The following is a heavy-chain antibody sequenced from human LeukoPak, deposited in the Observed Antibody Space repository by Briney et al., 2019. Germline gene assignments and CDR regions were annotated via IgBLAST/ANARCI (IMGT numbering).Heavy chain of an antibody. J-gene: IGHJ6*03. CDR1: GYTFTSYG. Sequence: WASVKVSCKASGYTFTSYGISWVRQAPGQGLEWMGWINPNSGGTNYAQKFQGRVTMTRDTSISTAYMELSRLRSDDTAVYYCARDFPSVIAAAGTTYYYYYMDVWGQGILVTVSS. V-gene: IGHV1-2*02. CDR3: ARDFPSVIAAAGTTYYYYYMDV. CDR2: INPNSGGT. D-gene: IGHD6-13*01.